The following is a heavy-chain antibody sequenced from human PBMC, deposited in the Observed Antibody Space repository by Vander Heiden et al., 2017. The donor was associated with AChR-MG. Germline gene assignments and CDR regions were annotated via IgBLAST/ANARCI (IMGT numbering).Heavy chain of an antibody. CDR3: ARDRIVVVPAAMMSYYGMDV. J-gene: IGHJ6*02. CDR1: GFTFSSYG. Sequence: QVQLVEPGGGVVQPGRSLRLSCAASGFTFSSYGMHGVRQGPGKGLEWVAVIWYDGSKKYYADSVKGRFTISRDNSKNTLYLQMNSLRAEDTAVYYCARDRIVVVPAAMMSYYGMDVWGQGTTVTVSS. V-gene: IGHV3-33*01. CDR2: IWYDGSKK. D-gene: IGHD2-2*01.